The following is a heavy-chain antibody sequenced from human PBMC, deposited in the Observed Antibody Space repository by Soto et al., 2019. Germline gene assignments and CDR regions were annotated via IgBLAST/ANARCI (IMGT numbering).Heavy chain of an antibody. V-gene: IGHV3-30-3*01. Sequence: QVQLVESGGGEVLPGRSLRLSCVASGFSFNRHAMYWVRQAPGKGLERVTMISKDGTSADYADSVRGRFTISRDNSKSTLLLQMSRLTTEDTGLYYCARALLGGTWTYNLFDPWGRGTQVTVSS. J-gene: IGHJ5*02. CDR2: ISKDGTSA. CDR1: GFSFNRHA. D-gene: IGHD1-1*01. CDR3: ARALLGGTWTYNLFDP.